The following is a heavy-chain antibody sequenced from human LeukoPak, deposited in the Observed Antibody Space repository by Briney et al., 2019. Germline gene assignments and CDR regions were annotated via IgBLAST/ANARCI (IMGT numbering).Heavy chain of an antibody. CDR2: INSDGSGT. D-gene: IGHD2-2*01. CDR1: GFTFSSYW. V-gene: IGHV3-74*01. Sequence: GGSLRLSCVASGFTFSSYWMHWVRQGPGKGLVWVSRINSDGSGTSYADSVKGRFTISRDNAKNTLYLQMNSLRAEDTAVYYCARVGCSGTNCYDGVGRAAWFDPWGQGTLVTVSS. J-gene: IGHJ5*02. CDR3: ARVGCSGTNCYDGVGRAAWFDP.